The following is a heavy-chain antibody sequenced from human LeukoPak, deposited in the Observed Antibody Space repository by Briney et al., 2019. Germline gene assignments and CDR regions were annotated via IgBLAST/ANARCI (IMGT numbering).Heavy chain of an antibody. CDR1: GGSFSGYY. CDR2: INHSGST. Sequence: SETLSLTCAVYGGSFSGYYWSWIRQPPGKGLEWIGEINHSGSTNYNPSLKGRVTISVDTSKNQFSLKLSSVTAADTAVYYCARRGLRGRNYYMDVWGKGTTVTVSS. D-gene: IGHD3-3*01. J-gene: IGHJ6*03. V-gene: IGHV4-34*01. CDR3: ARRGLRGRNYYMDV.